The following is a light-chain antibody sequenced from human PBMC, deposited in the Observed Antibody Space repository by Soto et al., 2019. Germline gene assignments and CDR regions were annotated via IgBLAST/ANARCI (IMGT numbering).Light chain of an antibody. CDR1: QSIGYY. J-gene: IGKJ1*01. CDR2: DAS. V-gene: IGKV3-11*01. CDR3: QQRGNWPPTWT. Sequence: EIVLTQSPSTLSLSPGERATLSCRASQSIGYYLAWYQEKPGQAPRLLIYDASIRATGIPARSSGSWSGTDFTLTINGLEPEDSAVYYCQQRGNWPPTWTFGQGTKVDIK.